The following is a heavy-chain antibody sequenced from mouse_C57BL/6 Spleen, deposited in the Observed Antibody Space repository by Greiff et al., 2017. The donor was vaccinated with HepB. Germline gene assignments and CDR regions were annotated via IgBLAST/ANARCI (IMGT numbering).Heavy chain of an antibody. CDR1: GYTFTDHI. CDR3: ALAGWFAY. CDR2: IYPKSGET. V-gene: IGHV1-11*01. Sequence: VQLQQSGAELASPGASVTLSCKASGYTFTDHIMNWVKKRPGQGLEWIGRIYPKSGETNYNQKFTGKATFSVDRSSSTVYMVLNSLTSEDPAVYCCALAGWFAYWGQGTLVTVSA. J-gene: IGHJ3*01.